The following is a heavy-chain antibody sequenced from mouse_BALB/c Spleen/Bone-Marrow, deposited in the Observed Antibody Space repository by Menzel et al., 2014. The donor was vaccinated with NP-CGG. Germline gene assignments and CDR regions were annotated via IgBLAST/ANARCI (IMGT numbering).Heavy chain of an antibody. D-gene: IGHD3-3*01. CDR3: ARRAGAY. CDR1: GFTFSNYT. J-gene: IGHJ3*01. Sequence: EVQLVESGGGLVQPGGSLKLSCAASGFTFSNYTMSWVRQTPEKRLEWVAYISNGGGSTYYPDTVKGRFTISRDNAKNTLYLQMSSLKSEDTAMYYCARRAGAYWGQGTLVTVSA. V-gene: IGHV5-12-2*01. CDR2: ISNGGGST.